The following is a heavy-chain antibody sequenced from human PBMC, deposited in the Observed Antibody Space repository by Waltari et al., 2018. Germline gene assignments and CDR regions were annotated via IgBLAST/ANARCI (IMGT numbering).Heavy chain of an antibody. CDR2: ISGSGGST. CDR1: GFTFSSYA. CDR3: AKAVEDEGGIIVVVVAATPTYYFDY. D-gene: IGHD2-15*01. J-gene: IGHJ4*02. Sequence: EVQLLESGGGLVQPGGSLRLSCAASGFTFSSYAMSWVRQAPGTGLEWVSAISGSGGSTYYADYVKGRFTIARDNAKNTLYLQMNSRRAEDTAVYYCAKAVEDEGGIIVVVVAATPTYYFDYWGQGTLVTVSS. V-gene: IGHV3-23*01.